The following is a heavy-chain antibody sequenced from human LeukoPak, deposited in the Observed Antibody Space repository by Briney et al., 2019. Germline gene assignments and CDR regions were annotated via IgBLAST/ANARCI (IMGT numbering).Heavy chain of an antibody. J-gene: IGHJ5*02. V-gene: IGHV1-18*01. D-gene: IGHD3-10*01. CDR3: ARDSGFGEPLDWFDP. Sequence: ASVKVSCKASGYTFTSYGISWVRQAPGQGLEWMGWISAYIGNTNYAQKLQGRVTMTTDTSTSTAYMELRSLRSDDTAVYYCARDSGFGEPLDWFDPWGQGTLVTVSS. CDR2: ISAYIGNT. CDR1: GYTFTSYG.